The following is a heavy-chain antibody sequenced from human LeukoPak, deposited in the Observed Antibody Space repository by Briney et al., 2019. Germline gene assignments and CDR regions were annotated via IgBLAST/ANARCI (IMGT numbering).Heavy chain of an antibody. CDR2: ISGSGGGT. J-gene: IGHJ4*02. Sequence: GGSVTLSCAASGFTFICYALHWVRQAPGKGLEWVGGISGSGGGTYYADSVKGRFTIYRDNSKNTLYLQMNSLRAEDTAVYYCAHSVRRGVTTQIDDYWGQGTLVTVS. CDR1: GFTFICYA. D-gene: IGHD4-11*01. CDR3: AHSVRRGVTTQIDDY. V-gene: IGHV3-23*01.